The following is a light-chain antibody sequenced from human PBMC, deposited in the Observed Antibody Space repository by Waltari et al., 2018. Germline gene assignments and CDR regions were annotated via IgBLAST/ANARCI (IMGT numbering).Light chain of an antibody. J-gene: IGKJ1*01. Sequence: EIVLTQSPGTLCLSPGERATLSCRASQSVSRTLAWYQQKPGQAPRRIIYDASTRATGIPDRFSGSGSGTDFSLTISRLEPEDFAVYYCQKYGTLPATFGQGTKVEIK. V-gene: IGKV3-20*01. CDR2: DAS. CDR3: QKYGTLPAT. CDR1: QSVSRT.